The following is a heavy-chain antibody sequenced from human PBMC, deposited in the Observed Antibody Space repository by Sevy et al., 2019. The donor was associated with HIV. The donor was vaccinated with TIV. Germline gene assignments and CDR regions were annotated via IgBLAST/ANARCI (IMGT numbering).Heavy chain of an antibody. Sequence: GGSLRLSCAASGFTFSSYSMNWVRQAPGKGLEWVSSISSSSSYIYYANSVKGRFTISRDNAKNSLYLQMNSLRAEDTAVYYCARPKYSSSSSEVDYWGQGTLVTVSS. D-gene: IGHD6-6*01. J-gene: IGHJ4*02. CDR2: ISSSSSYI. CDR3: ARPKYSSSSSEVDY. V-gene: IGHV3-21*01. CDR1: GFTFSSYS.